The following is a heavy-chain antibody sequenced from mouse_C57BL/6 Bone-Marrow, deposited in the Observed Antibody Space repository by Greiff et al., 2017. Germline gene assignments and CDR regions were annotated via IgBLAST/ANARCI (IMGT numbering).Heavy chain of an antibody. CDR3: ASEGYDEDYFDY. CDR1: GFNIKDYY. CDR2: IDPEDGET. J-gene: IGHJ2*01. Sequence: EVQLQQSGAELVQPGASVKLSCTASGFNIKDYYMHWVKQRTEQGLEWIGRIDPEDGETKYAPQFQGKATITADTSSNTAYLQLSSLTSEDTAVYYCASEGYDEDYFDYWGQGTTLTVSS. D-gene: IGHD2-2*01. V-gene: IGHV14-2*01.